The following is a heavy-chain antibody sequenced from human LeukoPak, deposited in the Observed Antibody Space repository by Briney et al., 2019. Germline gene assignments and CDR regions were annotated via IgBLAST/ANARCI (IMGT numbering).Heavy chain of an antibody. CDR1: GGSISSSNYY. J-gene: IGHJ5*02. CDR3: ARERLAMVRGGIPKEAWGWFDP. V-gene: IGHV4-39*07. CDR2: IYYSGNT. Sequence: SETLSLTCTVSGGSISSSNYYWGWIRQPPGKGLEWIGSIYYSGNTYYNPSLKSRLTISVDTSKNQFSLELSSVTAADTAVYYCARERLAMVRGGIPKEAWGWFDPWGQGTLVNVPS. D-gene: IGHD3-10*01.